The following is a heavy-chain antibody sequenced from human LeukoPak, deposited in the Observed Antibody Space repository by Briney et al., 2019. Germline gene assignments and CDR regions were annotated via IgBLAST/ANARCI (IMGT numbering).Heavy chain of an antibody. J-gene: IGHJ4*02. V-gene: IGHV3-21*01. D-gene: IGHD1-1*01. Sequence: PGGSLRLSCAASGFTFSGNIMTWVRQAPGKGLEWVSSITPNSGNIYYADSLEGRFSTSRDNAKNSLYLQMNTLRAEDTALYYCAGGRRAGTDYFDYWGQGTLVTVSS. CDR1: GFTFSGNI. CDR2: ITPNSGNI. CDR3: AGGRRAGTDYFDY.